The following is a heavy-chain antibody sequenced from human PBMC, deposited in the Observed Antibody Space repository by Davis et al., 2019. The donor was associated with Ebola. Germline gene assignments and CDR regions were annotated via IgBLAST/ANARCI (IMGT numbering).Heavy chain of an antibody. V-gene: IGHV3-30-3*01. CDR1: GSTFSSYA. Sequence: GESLKISCAASGSTFSSYAMHWVRQAPGKGLEWVAVISYDGSNKYYADSVKGRFTISRDNSKNTLYLQMNSPRAEDTAVYYCAKDNAGTTYFDYWGQGTLVTVSS. CDR3: AKDNAGTTYFDY. J-gene: IGHJ4*02. D-gene: IGHD6-13*01. CDR2: ISYDGSNK.